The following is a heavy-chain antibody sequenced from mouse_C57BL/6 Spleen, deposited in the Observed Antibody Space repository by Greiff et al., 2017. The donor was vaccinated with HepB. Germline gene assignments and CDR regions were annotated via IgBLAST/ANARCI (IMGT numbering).Heavy chain of an antibody. D-gene: IGHD4-1*01. J-gene: IGHJ1*03. CDR1: GFNIKDDY. CDR2: IDPENGDT. V-gene: IGHV14-4*01. CDR3: TTANWEKYFDV. Sequence: EVKLMESGAELVRPGASVKLSCTASGFNIKDDYMHWVKQRPEQGLEWIGWIDPENGDTEYASKFQGKATITADTSSNTAYLQLSSLTSEDTAVYYCTTANWEKYFDVWGTGTTVTVSS.